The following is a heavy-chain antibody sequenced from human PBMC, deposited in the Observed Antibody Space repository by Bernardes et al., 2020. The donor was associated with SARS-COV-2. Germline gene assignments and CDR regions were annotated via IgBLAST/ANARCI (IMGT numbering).Heavy chain of an antibody. J-gene: IGHJ5*02. CDR2: FDPEDGET. CDR3: ATRPPYYSSSWYWFDP. Sequence: ASVKVSCKVCGYTLTELSMHWVRQAPGKGLEWMGGFDPEDGETIYAQKFQGRVTMTEDTSTDTAYMELSSLRSEDTAVYYCATRPPYYSSSWYWFDPWGQGTLVTVSS. D-gene: IGHD6-13*01. V-gene: IGHV1-24*01. CDR1: GYTLTELS.